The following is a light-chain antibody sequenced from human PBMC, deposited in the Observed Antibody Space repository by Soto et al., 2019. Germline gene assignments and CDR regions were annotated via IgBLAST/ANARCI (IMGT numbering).Light chain of an antibody. V-gene: IGKV3-15*01. Sequence: IVMTQSPATLSVSPGEIATLSCRASQNIYSNVAWYQQRPGQAPRLLIYRASTRATGIPARFSGSGSGTEFTLTINSLEPEDFAVYYCQQRSNWRTFGQGTKVDIK. J-gene: IGKJ1*01. CDR2: RAS. CDR3: QQRSNWRT. CDR1: QNIYSN.